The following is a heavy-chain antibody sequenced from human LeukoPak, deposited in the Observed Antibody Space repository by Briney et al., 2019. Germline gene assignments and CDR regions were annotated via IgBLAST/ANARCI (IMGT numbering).Heavy chain of an antibody. D-gene: IGHD3-16*01. CDR1: GFTFSSYA. CDR3: ARVGRLPASGDFDY. J-gene: IGHJ4*02. V-gene: IGHV3-64*01. Sequence: GGSLRLSCAASGFTFSSYAMHWVRQAPGKGLECVSAISSNGGSTYYANSVKGRFTISRDNSKDTLYLQMGSLRAEDMAVYYCARVGRLPASGDFDYWDQGTLVTVSS. CDR2: ISSNGGST.